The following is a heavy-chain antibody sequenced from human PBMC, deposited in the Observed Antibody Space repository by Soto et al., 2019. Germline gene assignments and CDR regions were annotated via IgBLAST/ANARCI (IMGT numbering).Heavy chain of an antibody. CDR3: ATEGYSSSWYWFDP. V-gene: IGHV1-24*01. CDR1: GYTLTELS. CDR2: FDPEDGET. D-gene: IGHD6-13*01. Sequence: EASVKVSCKVSGYTLTELSMHWVRQAPGKGLEWMGGFDPEDGETIYAQKFQGRVTMTEDTSTDTAYMELSSLRSEDTAVYYCATEGYSSSWYWFDPWGQGTLVTVSS. J-gene: IGHJ5*02.